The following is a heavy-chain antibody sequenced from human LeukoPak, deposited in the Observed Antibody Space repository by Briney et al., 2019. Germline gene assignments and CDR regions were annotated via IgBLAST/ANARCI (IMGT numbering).Heavy chain of an antibody. D-gene: IGHD5-24*01. CDR1: GYTFTSYY. CDR3: VRAMAPLDTFNYQYAMDV. J-gene: IGHJ6*02. V-gene: IGHV1-46*01. Sequence: ASVKVSCKASGYTFTSYYMHWVRQAPGQGLEWMGIINPSGGSTSYAQKFQGRVTMTRDTSTSTVYMELSSLRSEDTAVYYCVRAMAPLDTFNYQYAMDVWGQGTMVTVSS. CDR2: INPSGGST.